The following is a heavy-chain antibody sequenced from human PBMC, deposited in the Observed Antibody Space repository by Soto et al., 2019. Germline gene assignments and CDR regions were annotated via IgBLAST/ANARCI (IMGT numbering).Heavy chain of an antibody. D-gene: IGHD2-15*01. CDR1: GFTFSSYG. CDR2: IWYDGSNK. J-gene: IGHJ4*02. CDR3: ARGYCSGGSCYGWYYFDY. V-gene: IGHV3-33*01. Sequence: QVQLVESGGGVVQPGRSLRLSCAASGFTFSSYGMHWVRQAPGKGLEWVAVIWYDGSNKYYADSVKGRFTISRDNSKNTLYLQMNSLRAEDTAVYYCARGYCSGGSCYGWYYFDYWGQGTLVTVSS.